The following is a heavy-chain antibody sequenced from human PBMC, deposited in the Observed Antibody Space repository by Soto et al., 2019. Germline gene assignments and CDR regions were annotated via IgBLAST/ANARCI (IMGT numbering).Heavy chain of an antibody. CDR1: GFTFDDYA. V-gene: IGHV3-9*01. D-gene: IGHD4-17*01. CDR3: AKDLGPNGDYNDN. J-gene: IGHJ4*02. CDR2: ISWNSGSI. Sequence: GGSLRLSCAASGFTFDDYAMHWVRQAPGKGLEWVSGISWNSGSIGYADSVKGRFTISRDNAKNSLYLQMNSLRAEDTALYYCAKDLGPNGDYNDNWGQETLVTVSS.